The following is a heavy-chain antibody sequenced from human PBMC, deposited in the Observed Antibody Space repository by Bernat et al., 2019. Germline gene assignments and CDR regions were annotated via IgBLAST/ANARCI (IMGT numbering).Heavy chain of an antibody. V-gene: IGHV7-4-1*02. CDR2: INTHTGNP. D-gene: IGHD6-19*01. CDR3: AREGAVAGRVPFPPPDD. J-gene: IGHJ4*02. Sequence: VQLVQSGSELKRPGASVKVSCKASGYTFTSYAMNWVRQAPGQGLEWMGWINTHTGNPTYAQGFTGRFVFSLDTSVTTAYPQISSLQAEDTAVYYCAREGAVAGRVPFPPPDDWGQGTLVTVSS. CDR1: GYTFTSYA.